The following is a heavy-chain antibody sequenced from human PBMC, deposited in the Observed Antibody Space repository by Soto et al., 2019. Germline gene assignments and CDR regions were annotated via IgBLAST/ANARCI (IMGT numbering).Heavy chain of an antibody. V-gene: IGHV1-3*05. CDR3: ARDLLGDASAWYDY. CDR2: IIAVNGDT. J-gene: IGHJ4*02. Sequence: QVQLVQSGAEEKKPGASVKVSCKASGYTLSDYVIHWVRQAPGQRLEWMGWIIAVNGDTKYSQRFQGRVIFTRDTXXNTAYMEVDSLRSEDTAVYYCARDLLGDASAWYDYWGQGTLVTVSS. D-gene: IGHD6-13*01. CDR1: GYTLSDYV.